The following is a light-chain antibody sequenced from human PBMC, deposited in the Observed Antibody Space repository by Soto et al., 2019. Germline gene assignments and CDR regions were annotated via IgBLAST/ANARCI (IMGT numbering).Light chain of an antibody. CDR2: DVS. V-gene: IGLV2-11*01. CDR1: SSDVGKYDY. CDR3: CSYAGSYTLV. Sequence: QSVLTQPPSASGSPGQSVTISCTGTSSDVGKYDYVSWYQQHPGKAPKLMIYDVSKRPSGVPDRFSGSKSGNTASLTISGLQAEDEADYYCCSYAGSYTLVFGGGTKLTVL. J-gene: IGLJ2*01.